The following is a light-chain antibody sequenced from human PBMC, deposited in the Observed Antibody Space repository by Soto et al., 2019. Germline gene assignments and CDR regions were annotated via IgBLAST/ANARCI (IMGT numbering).Light chain of an antibody. V-gene: IGLV2-18*02. J-gene: IGLJ1*01. CDR2: EVS. Sequence: QSVLTQPPSVSGSPGQSVTISCTGTSSDVGSYNRVSWYQQPPGTAPKLMIYEVSNRPSGVPDRFSGSKSGNTASLTISGLQAEDEADYYSSSYTSSSTLYVFGPGTKVTVL. CDR1: SSDVGSYNR. CDR3: SSYTSSSTLYV.